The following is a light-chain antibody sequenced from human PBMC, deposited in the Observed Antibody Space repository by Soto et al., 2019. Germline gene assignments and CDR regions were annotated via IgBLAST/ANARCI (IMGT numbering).Light chain of an antibody. V-gene: IGKV1-5*03. J-gene: IGKJ1*01. CDR2: KAS. CDR1: QSINTW. Sequence: DIQMTQSPSALSGSVGDRVTVTCRASQSINTWLAWYQQKPGKAPKLLIYKASSLESGVPSRFSGSGSGTEFTLTISSLQPDDSATYYCQPYNSYSRTFGQGTKVDIK. CDR3: QPYNSYSRT.